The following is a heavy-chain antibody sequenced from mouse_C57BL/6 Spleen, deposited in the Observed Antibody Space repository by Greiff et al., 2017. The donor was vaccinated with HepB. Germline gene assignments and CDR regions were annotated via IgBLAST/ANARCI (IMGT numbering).Heavy chain of an antibody. CDR1: GFSLTSYG. J-gene: IGHJ4*01. V-gene: IGHV2-2*01. Sequence: VQRVESGPGLVQPSQSLSITCTVSGFSLTSYGVHWVRQSPGKGLEWLGVIWSGGSTDYNAAFISRLSISKDNSKSQVFFKMNSLQADDTAIYYCARTALLDYYAMDYWGQGTSVTVSS. CDR3: ARTALLDYYAMDY. CDR2: IWSGGST. D-gene: IGHD2-10*02.